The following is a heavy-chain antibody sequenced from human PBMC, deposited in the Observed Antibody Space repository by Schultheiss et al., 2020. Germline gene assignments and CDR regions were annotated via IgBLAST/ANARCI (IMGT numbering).Heavy chain of an antibody. J-gene: IGHJ6*04. Sequence: SVKVSCKASGGTFSSYAISWVRQAPGQGLEWMGGIIPIFGTANYAQKFQGRVTITADKSTSTAYMELSSLRSEDTAVYYCARDRYSSSYGGYYYGMDVWGKGTTVTVSS. CDR3: ARDRYSSSYGGYYYGMDV. CDR1: GGTFSSYA. D-gene: IGHD6-6*01. CDR2: IIPIFGTA. V-gene: IGHV1-69*06.